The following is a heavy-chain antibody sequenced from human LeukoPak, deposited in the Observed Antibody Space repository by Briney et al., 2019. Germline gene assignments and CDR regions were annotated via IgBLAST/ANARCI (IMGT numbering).Heavy chain of an antibody. D-gene: IGHD6-13*01. Sequence: GGSLRLSCAASGFTFSSYGMHWVRQAPGKGLECVSAISGSGGSTYYADSVKGRFTISRDNSKNTLYLQMNSLRAEDTAVYYCAKSLLGPQYSSSQYSWGSFDYWGQGTLVNDSS. CDR2: ISGSGGST. CDR1: GFTFSSYG. V-gene: IGHV3-23*01. J-gene: IGHJ4*02. CDR3: AKSLLGPQYSSSQYSWGSFDY.